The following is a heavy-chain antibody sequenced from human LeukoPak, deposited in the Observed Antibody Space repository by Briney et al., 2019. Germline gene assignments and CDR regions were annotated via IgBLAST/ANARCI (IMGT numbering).Heavy chain of an antibody. V-gene: IGHV4-59*08. CDR2: IYYSGST. J-gene: IGHJ5*02. Sequence: SETLSLTCTVSGGSISSYYWSWIRQPPGKGLEWIGYIYYSGSTNYNPSLKSRVTISVDTSKNQFSLKLSSVTAADTAVYYCARTPNCRGDWFDPWGQGTLVTVSS. CDR1: GGSISSYY. CDR3: ARTPNCRGDWFDP. D-gene: IGHD3-10*01.